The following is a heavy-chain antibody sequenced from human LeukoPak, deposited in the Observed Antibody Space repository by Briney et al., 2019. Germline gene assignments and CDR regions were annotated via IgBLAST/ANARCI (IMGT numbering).Heavy chain of an antibody. CDR1: GGSISHNIYY. D-gene: IGHD6-13*01. CDR3: ARTCGSSGLGYFDL. Sequence: SQTLSLTCTVSGGSISHNIYYWSWIRQPPGKGLEWIGYIYYSGSTNYSPSLKSRLTISVDTSKNQFSLKLSSVTAADTAVYYCARTCGSSGLGYFDLWGRGTLVTVSS. V-gene: IGHV4-61*01. J-gene: IGHJ2*01. CDR2: IYYSGST.